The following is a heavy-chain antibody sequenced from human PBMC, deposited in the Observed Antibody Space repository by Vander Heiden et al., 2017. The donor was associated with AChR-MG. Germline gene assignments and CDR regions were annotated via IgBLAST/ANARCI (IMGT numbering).Heavy chain of an antibody. J-gene: IGHJ4*02. CDR2: IYYSGST. CDR1: GGSISSYY. D-gene: IGHD1-7*01. CDR3: ARGYNWNYGFDY. V-gene: IGHV4-59*01. Sequence: QVQLQESGPGLVKPSETLSLTCTVSGGSISSYYWSWIRQPPGKGLEWIGYIYYSGSTNYNPSLKSRVTISVDTSKNQFSLKLSSVTAADTAVYYWARGYNWNYGFDYWGQGTLVTVSS.